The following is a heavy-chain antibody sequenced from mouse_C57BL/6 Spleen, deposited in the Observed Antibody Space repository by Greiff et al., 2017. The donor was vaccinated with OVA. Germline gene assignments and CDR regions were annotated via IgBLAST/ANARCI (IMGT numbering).Heavy chain of an antibody. D-gene: IGHD1-1*01. Sequence: VQLQQSGPELVKPGASVKMSCKASGYTFTDYNMHWVKQSHGKSLEWIGYINPNNGGTSYNQKFKGKATLTVNKSSSTAYMELRSLTSEDSAVYYCAPIYYYGSSWYFDVWGTGTTVTVSS. CDR1: GYTFTDYN. J-gene: IGHJ1*03. CDR2: INPNNGGT. V-gene: IGHV1-22*01. CDR3: APIYYYGSSWYFDV.